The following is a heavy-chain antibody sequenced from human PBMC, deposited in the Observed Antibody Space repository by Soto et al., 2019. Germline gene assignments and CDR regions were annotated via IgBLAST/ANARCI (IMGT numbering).Heavy chain of an antibody. V-gene: IGHV3-7*03. CDR3: ATTLPTSSPGILDY. Sequence: PGGSLRLSCAASGFTFSSYSMSWVRQAPGKGLEWVGNIKQDGSEKNYVDSVKGRFTISRDNAQNILYLQLTSLRAEDTAVYYCATTLPTSSPGILDYWGQGTLVTVSS. CDR1: GFTFSSYS. J-gene: IGHJ4*02. D-gene: IGHD6-6*01. CDR2: IKQDGSEK.